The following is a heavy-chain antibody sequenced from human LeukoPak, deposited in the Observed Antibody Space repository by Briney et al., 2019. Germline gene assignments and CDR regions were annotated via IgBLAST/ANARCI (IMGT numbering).Heavy chain of an antibody. Sequence: PGRSLRLSCVASGITFSSYGMHWVRQAPGKGLEWVAFIRHDESNKYYADSVKGRFTISRDNSKNTLYLQMNSLRAEDTAVYYCATFQSYCSGGSCYSIDYWGQGTLVTVSS. CDR2: IRHDESNK. CDR1: GITFSSYG. CDR3: ATFQSYCSGGSCYSIDY. J-gene: IGHJ4*02. D-gene: IGHD2-15*01. V-gene: IGHV3-33*08.